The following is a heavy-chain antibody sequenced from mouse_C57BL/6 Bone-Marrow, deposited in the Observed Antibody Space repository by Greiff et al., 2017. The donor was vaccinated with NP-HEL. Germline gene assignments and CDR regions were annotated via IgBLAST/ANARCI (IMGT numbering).Heavy chain of an antibody. V-gene: IGHV1-81*01. CDR3: ARGWLLRSWFAY. D-gene: IGHD2-3*01. CDR2: IYPRSGNT. Sequence: QVQLQQSGAELARPGASVKLSCKASGYTFTSYGISWVTQRTGQGLEWIGEIYPRSGNTYYNEKFKGKATLTADKSSSTAYMRLSSLTSEDSAVYFCARGWLLRSWFAYWGQGTLVTVSA. J-gene: IGHJ3*01. CDR1: GYTFTSYG.